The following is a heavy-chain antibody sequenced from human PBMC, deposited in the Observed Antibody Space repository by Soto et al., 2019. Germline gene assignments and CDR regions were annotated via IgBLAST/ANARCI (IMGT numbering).Heavy chain of an antibody. J-gene: IGHJ3*02. Sequence: LETLSLTCTVSGGSISSYYWNWIRQPPGKGLEWIAYIHYSGSTNYNPSLKSRVTISVDTSKNQFSLKVSSVTAADTAVYYCAKSISAPPDDAFDIWGQGTMVTVSS. CDR3: AKSISAPPDDAFDI. D-gene: IGHD6-6*01. CDR2: IHYSGST. V-gene: IGHV4-59*01. CDR1: GGSISSYY.